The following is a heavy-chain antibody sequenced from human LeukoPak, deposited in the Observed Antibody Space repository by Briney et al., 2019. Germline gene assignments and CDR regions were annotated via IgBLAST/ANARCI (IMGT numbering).Heavy chain of an antibody. Sequence: DPSETLSLTCTVSGVSISSSSYYWGWIRQPPGKGLEWIGSIYYSGSTYYNPSLKSRVTISVDTSKNQFSLKLSSVTAADTAVYYCARHSDLTGYPQFDYWGQGTLVTVSS. J-gene: IGHJ4*02. V-gene: IGHV4-39*01. CDR3: ARHSDLTGYPQFDY. CDR2: IYYSGST. CDR1: GVSISSSSYY. D-gene: IGHD3-9*01.